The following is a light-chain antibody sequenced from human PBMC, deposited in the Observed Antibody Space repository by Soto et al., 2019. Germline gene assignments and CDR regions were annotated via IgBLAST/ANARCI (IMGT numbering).Light chain of an antibody. CDR1: QSVSSRF. J-gene: IGKJ2*01. Sequence: EIVVTQAPGTLSLSPGERATLSCRASQSVSSRFLAWYQQKPGQAPRLLMYGASNRATGIPDRFSGTGSGTDFTLTISRLEYEGCAVFYCQQYGSSPYTFGLGTQLAI. CDR3: QQYGSSPYT. V-gene: IGKV3-20*01. CDR2: GAS.